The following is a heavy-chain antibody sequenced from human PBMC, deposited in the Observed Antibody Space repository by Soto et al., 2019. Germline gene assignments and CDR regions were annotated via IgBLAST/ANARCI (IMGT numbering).Heavy chain of an antibody. CDR2: ISYDGTNK. D-gene: IGHD7-27*01. J-gene: IGHJ4*02. CDR1: GFSFSISP. CDR3: ARDPKTSGGQHWAFNYFDS. Sequence: PGGSLRLSCAASGFSFSISPMHWVRQAPGKGPEWVALISYDGTNKFYADSVKGRFTISRDNSKSTIYLQVDSLRPEDAAVYYCARDPKTSGGQHWAFNYFDSWGQGTLVTVSS. V-gene: IGHV3-30-3*01.